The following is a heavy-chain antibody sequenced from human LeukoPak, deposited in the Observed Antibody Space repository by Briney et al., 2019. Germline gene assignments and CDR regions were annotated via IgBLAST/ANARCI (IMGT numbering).Heavy chain of an antibody. CDR1: GGSFSGYY. Sequence: SETLSLTCAVYGGSFSGYYWSWIRQPPGKGLEWIGSIYYSGSTYYNPSLKSRVTISVDTSKNQFSLKLSSVTAADTAVYYCARHPGIAAFYFDYWGQGTLVTVSS. J-gene: IGHJ4*02. CDR3: ARHPGIAAFYFDY. D-gene: IGHD6-13*01. CDR2: IYYSGST. V-gene: IGHV4-34*01.